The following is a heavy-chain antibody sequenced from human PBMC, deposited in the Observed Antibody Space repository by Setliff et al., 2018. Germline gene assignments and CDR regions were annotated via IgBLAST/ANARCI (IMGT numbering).Heavy chain of an antibody. CDR2: IWAAGDVK. J-gene: IGHJ4*02. Sequence: LRLSCAASEFTFTSHAMHWVRQAPGKGLEWVAMIWAAGDVKYYAASVKGRFTVSRDNSKNTMSLQMDSLTAKDTALYFCASDPPSSGWSFHYWGQGTLVTVSS. CDR3: ASDPPSSGWSFHY. V-gene: IGHV3-33*01. CDR1: EFTFTSHA. D-gene: IGHD6-19*01.